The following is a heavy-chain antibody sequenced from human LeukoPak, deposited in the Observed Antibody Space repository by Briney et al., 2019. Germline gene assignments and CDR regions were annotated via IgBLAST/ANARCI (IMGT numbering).Heavy chain of an antibody. Sequence: GGSLRLPCAASGFTFSDYYMSWIRQAPGKGLEWVSYISSSGSTIYYADSVKGRFTISRDNAKNSLYLQMNSLRAEDTALYYCAKDGDREPPLYYFDYWGQGTLVTVSS. CDR3: AKDGDREPPLYYFDY. J-gene: IGHJ4*02. CDR2: ISSSGSTI. D-gene: IGHD2-21*02. V-gene: IGHV3-11*01. CDR1: GFTFSDYY.